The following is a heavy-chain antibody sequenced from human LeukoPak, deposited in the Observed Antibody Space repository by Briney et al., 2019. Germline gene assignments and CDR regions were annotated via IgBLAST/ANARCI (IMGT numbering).Heavy chain of an antibody. CDR1: GFTFSSYA. V-gene: IGHV3-23*01. CDR3: AKSSYYDSSGYYREYYFDY. J-gene: IGHJ4*02. D-gene: IGHD3-22*01. CDR2: VSGSGGST. Sequence: PGVSLRLSCAASGFTFSSYAMSWVRQAPGKGLEWVSSVSGSGGSTYYADSVKGRFTISRDNSKSTLFLQMNSLRAEDTAVYYCAKSSYYDSSGYYREYYFDYWGQGTLVTVSS.